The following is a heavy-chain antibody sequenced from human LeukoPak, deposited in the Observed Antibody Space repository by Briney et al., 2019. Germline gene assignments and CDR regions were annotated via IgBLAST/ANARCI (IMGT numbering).Heavy chain of an antibody. J-gene: IGHJ5*02. D-gene: IGHD3-10*01. CDR3: ARGLRFHIGSGNWFDL. V-gene: IGHV4-34*01. Sequence: SETLSLTCAVSGGTFRGFFWSWIRQPPGKGPAWIGEIDHSGSTNYDPSLESRVTLSVDTSKNQFSLTLNSVTAADTAVYYCARGLRFHIGSGNWFDLWGQGTLVTVSS. CDR2: IDHSGST. CDR1: GGTFRGFF.